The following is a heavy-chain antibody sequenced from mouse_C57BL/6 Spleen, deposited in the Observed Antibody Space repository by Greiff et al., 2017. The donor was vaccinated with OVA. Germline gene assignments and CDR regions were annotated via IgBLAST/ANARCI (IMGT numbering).Heavy chain of an antibody. CDR3: ARHDYDGGYYAMDY. D-gene: IGHD2-4*01. V-gene: IGHV5-12*01. J-gene: IGHJ4*01. CDR1: GFTFSDYY. CDR2: ISNGGGST. Sequence: EVQRVESGGGLVQPGGSLKLSCAASGFTFSDYYMYWVRQTPETRLEWVAYISNGGGSTYYPDTVKGRFTISRDNAKNTLYLQRSRLKSEDTAMYYCARHDYDGGYYAMDYWGQGTSVTVSS.